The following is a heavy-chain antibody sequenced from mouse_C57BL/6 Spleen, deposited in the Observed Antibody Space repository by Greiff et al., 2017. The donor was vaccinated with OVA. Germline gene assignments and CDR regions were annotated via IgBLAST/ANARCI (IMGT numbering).Heavy chain of an antibody. CDR2: INPYNGDT. D-gene: IGHD1-1*01. V-gene: IGHV1-20*01. CDR3: ARGITTVVDWYVDV. CDR1: GYSFTGYF. J-gene: IGHJ1*03. Sequence: EVQGVESGPELVKPGDSVKISCKASGYSFTGYFMNWVMQSHGKSLEWIGRINPYNGDTFYNQKFKGKATLTVDKSSSTAHMELRSLTSEDSSVYYCARGITTVVDWYVDVWGTGTTVTVSS.